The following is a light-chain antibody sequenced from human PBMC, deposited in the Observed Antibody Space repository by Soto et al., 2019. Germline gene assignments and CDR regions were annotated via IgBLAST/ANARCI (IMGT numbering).Light chain of an antibody. CDR2: DAS. CDR1: QTISSW. Sequence: DIQMTQSPSTLSGSVGDRVTITCRASQTISSWLAWYQQKPGRAPKLLIYDASSLESGVPSRSSGTGSGTEYTLTISSLQPDDFGTYYCQQYKNLYTFGQGTKVDIK. CDR3: QQYKNLYT. J-gene: IGKJ2*01. V-gene: IGKV1-5*01.